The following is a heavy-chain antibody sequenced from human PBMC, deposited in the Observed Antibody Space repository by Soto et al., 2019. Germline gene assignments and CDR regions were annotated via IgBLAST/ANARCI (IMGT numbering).Heavy chain of an antibody. CDR1: GYTFTSFG. CDR2: ISAYNGNT. V-gene: IGHV1-18*01. J-gene: IGHJ3*02. D-gene: IGHD2-15*01. Sequence: QVQLVQSGAEVKKPGASVKVSCKASGYTFTSFGISWVRQAPGQGLEWMGWISAYNGNTNYAENLQGRVTMTTDTSTSTAYIELRSLRSEDTAVYYCARDHRGGTDAFDIWGQGTMVTVSS. CDR3: ARDHRGGTDAFDI.